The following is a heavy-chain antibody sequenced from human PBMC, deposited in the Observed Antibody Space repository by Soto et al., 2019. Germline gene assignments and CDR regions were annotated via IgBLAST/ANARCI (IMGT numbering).Heavy chain of an antibody. J-gene: IGHJ4*02. D-gene: IGHD1-26*01. V-gene: IGHV4-59*01. CDR1: GGSISSYY. CDR3: ARGSIVGAGFSY. CDR2: IYYSGST. Sequence: KPSETLSLTCTVSGGSISSYYWSWIRQPPGKGLEWIGYIYYSGSTNYNPSLKSRVTISVDTSKNQFSLKLSSVTAADTAVYYCARGSIVGAGFSYWGQGTLVTVSS.